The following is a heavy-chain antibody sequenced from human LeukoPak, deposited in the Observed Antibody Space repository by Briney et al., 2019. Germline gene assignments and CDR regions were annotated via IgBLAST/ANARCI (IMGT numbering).Heavy chain of an antibody. CDR1: GFTFSSYA. V-gene: IGHV3-30-3*01. J-gene: IGHJ3*02. CDR2: ISYDGSNK. Sequence: GGSLRLPCAASGFTFSSYAMHWVRQAPGKGLEWVAVISYDGSNKYYADSVKGRFTISRDNSKNTLYLQMNSLRAEDTAVYYCAREGWPQFSAVAASYVGAFDIWGQGTMVTVSS. D-gene: IGHD6-19*01. CDR3: AREGWPQFSAVAASYVGAFDI.